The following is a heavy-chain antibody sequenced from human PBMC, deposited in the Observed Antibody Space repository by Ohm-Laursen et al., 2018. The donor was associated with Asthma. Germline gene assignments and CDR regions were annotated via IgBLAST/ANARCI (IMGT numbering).Heavy chain of an antibody. D-gene: IGHD3-22*01. CDR2: ISYDGSNK. V-gene: IGHV3-30*03. CDR1: GFTFSSYG. CDR3: ARDTSRRLLGYFDY. J-gene: IGHJ4*02. Sequence: RSLRLSCAASGFTFSSYGMHWGRQAPGKGLEWVAVISYDGSNKYYADSVKGRFTISRDNSKNTLYLQMNSLRAEDTAVYYCARDTSRRLLGYFDYWGQGTLVTVSS.